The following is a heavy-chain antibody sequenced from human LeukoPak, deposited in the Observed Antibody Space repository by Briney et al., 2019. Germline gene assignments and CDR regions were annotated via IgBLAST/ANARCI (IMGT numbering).Heavy chain of an antibody. Sequence: SETLSLARCVAAGSMNTYYSSWLCQPAGKGLEWSGGAYTSVYTTYNPSPQSRVTVSVDTSTKQLSLMPTSLTAADTAVYYCARQALRGTTNYFDYWGQGALVTVSS. J-gene: IGHJ4*02. V-gene: IGHV4-4*07. CDR1: AGSMNTYY. CDR3: ARQALRGTTNYFDY. D-gene: IGHD1-7*01. CDR2: AYTSVYT.